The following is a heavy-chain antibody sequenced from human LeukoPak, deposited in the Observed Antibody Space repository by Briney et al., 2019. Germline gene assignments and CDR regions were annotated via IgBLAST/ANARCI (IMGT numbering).Heavy chain of an antibody. J-gene: IGHJ4*02. D-gene: IGHD4-11*01. CDR3: ARRGIWDYSMDD. CDR2: ISTGSSYI. CDR1: GFTFSKHS. Sequence: GGSLRLSCAASGFTFSKHSMNWVRLAPGKGLEWVSSISTGSSYIYYADSVKGRFTITRDNAKNSLYLQMNSLRAEDTAMYYCARRGIWDYSMDDWGQGSLVSVSS. V-gene: IGHV3-21*01.